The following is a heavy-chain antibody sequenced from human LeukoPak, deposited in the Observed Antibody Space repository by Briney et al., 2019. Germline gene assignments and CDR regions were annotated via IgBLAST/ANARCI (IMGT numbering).Heavy chain of an antibody. V-gene: IGHV1-2*06. Sequence: ASVKVSCKASGYTFTGYYMHWVRQAPGQGLKWMGRINPNSGGTNYAQKFQGRVTMTRDTSISTAYMELSRLRSDDTAVYYCASSRIAAARQGFDYWGQGTLVTVSS. J-gene: IGHJ4*02. D-gene: IGHD6-13*01. CDR1: GYTFTGYY. CDR2: INPNSGGT. CDR3: ASSRIAAARQGFDY.